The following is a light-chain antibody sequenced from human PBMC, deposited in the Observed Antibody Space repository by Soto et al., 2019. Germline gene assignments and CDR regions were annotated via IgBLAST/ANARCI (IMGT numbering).Light chain of an antibody. CDR1: SSDVGGYNY. CDR3: RSYAGSNTYV. V-gene: IGLV2-11*01. Sequence: QSARTQPRSVSGSPGQSVTISCTGTSSDVGGYNYVSWYQQHPGKAPKLMIYDVSKRPSGVPDRFSGSKSGNTASLTISGLQAEDEADYFCRSYAGSNTYVFGSGSKVTVL. CDR2: DVS. J-gene: IGLJ1*01.